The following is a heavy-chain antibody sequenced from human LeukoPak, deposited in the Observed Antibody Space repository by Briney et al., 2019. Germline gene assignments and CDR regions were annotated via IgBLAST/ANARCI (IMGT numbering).Heavy chain of an antibody. D-gene: IGHD3-10*01. CDR1: GDSVSRNTAA. J-gene: IGHJ3*02. CDR3: VSDQHLYNAFDM. CDR2: TYYRSGWSN. Sequence: SQTLSLTCAISGDSVSRNTAAWNWIRQSPSRGLEWLGKTYYRSGWSNDYAGPVRSRIIINADTSKNQFSLQLNSVTPEDTAVYCCVSDQHLYNAFDMWGQGTTVTVSS. V-gene: IGHV6-1*01.